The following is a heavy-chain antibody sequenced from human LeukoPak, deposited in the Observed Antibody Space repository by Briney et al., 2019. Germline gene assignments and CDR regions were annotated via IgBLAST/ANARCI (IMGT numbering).Heavy chain of an antibody. CDR2: IYSGGST. CDR1: GFTVSSNY. J-gene: IGHJ4*02. V-gene: IGHV3-66*01. CDR3: ARDGYYDNSGFYRYYFDY. Sequence: GGSLRLSCAASGFTVSSNYMSWVRRPPGKGLEWVSLIYSGGSTYYAGSLKGRFTISRDNSKNTLYLQMNSLRAEDTAVYYCARDGYYDNSGFYRYYFDYWGQGTLVTVSS. D-gene: IGHD3-22*01.